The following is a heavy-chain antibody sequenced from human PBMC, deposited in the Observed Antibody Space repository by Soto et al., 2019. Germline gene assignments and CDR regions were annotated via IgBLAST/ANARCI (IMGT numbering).Heavy chain of an antibody. CDR2: IYHIGST. V-gene: IGHV4-4*02. J-gene: IGHJ5*02. Sequence: PSETLSLTCAVSGGSISSSNWWSWVRQPPGKGLEWIGEIYHIGSTNYNPSLKSRVTISVDKSKNQFSLKLSSVTAADTAVYYCARDRATYNDFWSGYYPYNWFDPWGPETLVTVSS. CDR3: ARDRATYNDFWSGYYPYNWFDP. D-gene: IGHD3-3*01. CDR1: GGSISSSNW.